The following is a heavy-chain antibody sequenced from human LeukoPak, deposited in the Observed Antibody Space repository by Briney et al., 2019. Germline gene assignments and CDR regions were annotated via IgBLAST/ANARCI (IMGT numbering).Heavy chain of an antibody. V-gene: IGHV4-31*03. CDR2: IYYSGST. CDR1: GGSISSGGYY. Sequence: SETLSLTCTVSGGSISSGGYYWSWIRQHPGKGLEWIGYIYYSGSTYYNPSLKSRVTISVDTSKNQFSLKLSSVTAADTAVYYCALEQGGGYSTFDYWGQGTLVTVSS. D-gene: IGHD3-10*01. J-gene: IGHJ4*02. CDR3: ALEQGGGYSTFDY.